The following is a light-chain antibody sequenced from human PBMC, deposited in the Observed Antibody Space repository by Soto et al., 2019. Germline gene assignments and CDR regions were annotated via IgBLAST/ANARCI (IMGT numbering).Light chain of an antibody. CDR3: GTWDSSLSGG. Sequence: QSVLTQPPSVSAAPGQRVTISCSGSSSNIGNNYVSWYQQLPGTAPKLLIFENNKRPSGIPDRFSGSKSDTSATLGITGLQTGDEADYYCGTWDSSLSGGFGGGTKVTVL. V-gene: IGLV1-51*02. CDR2: ENN. CDR1: SSNIGNNY. J-gene: IGLJ2*01.